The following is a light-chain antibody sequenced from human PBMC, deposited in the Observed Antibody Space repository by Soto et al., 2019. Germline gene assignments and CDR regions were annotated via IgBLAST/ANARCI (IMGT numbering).Light chain of an antibody. CDR3: QQSYSNPRT. CDR1: QSISSY. J-gene: IGKJ1*01. Sequence: DIQMTQSPSSLSASVGDRVTITCRASQSISSYLNWYQQKPGKAPKLLMYAASSLQSGVPSRFSGSRSGTDFTLTISSLQPEDFAIYYCQQSYSNPRTFGQGTKVEIK. CDR2: AAS. V-gene: IGKV1-39*01.